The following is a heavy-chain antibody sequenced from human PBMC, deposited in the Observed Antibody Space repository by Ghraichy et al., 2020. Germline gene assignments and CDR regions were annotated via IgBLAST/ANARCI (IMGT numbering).Heavy chain of an antibody. CDR3: ARDHGRAYYYGMDV. Sequence: GGSLRLSCAASGFTFSSYGMHWVRQAPGKGLEWVAVIWYDGSNKYDADSVKGRFTISRDNAKDTLYLQMNSQRADDTAVYYCARDHGRAYYYGMDVWGQGTTVTVSS. D-gene: IGHD1-14*01. CDR2: IWYDGSNK. CDR1: GFTFSSYG. J-gene: IGHJ6*02. V-gene: IGHV3-33*01.